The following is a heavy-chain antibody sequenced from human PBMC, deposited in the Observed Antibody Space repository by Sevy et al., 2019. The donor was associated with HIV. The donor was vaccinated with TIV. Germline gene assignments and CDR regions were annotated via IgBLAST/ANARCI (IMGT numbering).Heavy chain of an antibody. Sequence: SETLSLTCTVSGDSVSGGNYYWSWIRQPPGKGLEWIGYIYYSGSNNYNPSLKRRVTISIDTSKHQFSLRLNSVTAADTAVYYCARGLFDYWGQGTLVTVSS. CDR1: GDSVSGGNYY. CDR2: IYYSGSN. CDR3: ARGLFDY. J-gene: IGHJ4*02. V-gene: IGHV4-61*01.